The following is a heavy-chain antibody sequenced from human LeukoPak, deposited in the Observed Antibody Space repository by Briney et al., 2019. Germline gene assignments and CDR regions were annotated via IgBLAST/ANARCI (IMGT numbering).Heavy chain of an antibody. CDR1: GGSISSGTYY. CDR3: AREGGYSYGYYSDY. CDR2: VYAGGKI. D-gene: IGHD5-18*01. Sequence: SETLSLTCTVSGGSISSGTYYWSWIRQPAGKGLEWIGRVYAGGKINYHPSLKSRVTISIDTSKNHFSLRLSSVTAADTAVYYCAREGGYSYGYYSDYWGQGTLVTVSS. V-gene: IGHV4-61*02. J-gene: IGHJ4*02.